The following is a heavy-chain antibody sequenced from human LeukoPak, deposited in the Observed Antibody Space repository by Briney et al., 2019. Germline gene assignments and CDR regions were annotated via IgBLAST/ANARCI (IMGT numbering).Heavy chain of an antibody. Sequence: GGSLRLSCAASGFTSSSYWMSWVRQAPGKGLEWVANIKQDGSEKYYVHSVKGRFTISRDQATNSLYLQMISLRAAATAVCSCARSSGSRDYWGQGTLVTVSS. CDR2: IKQDGSEK. D-gene: IGHD1-26*01. V-gene: IGHV3-7*01. J-gene: IGHJ4*02. CDR1: GFTSSSYW. CDR3: ARSSGSRDY.